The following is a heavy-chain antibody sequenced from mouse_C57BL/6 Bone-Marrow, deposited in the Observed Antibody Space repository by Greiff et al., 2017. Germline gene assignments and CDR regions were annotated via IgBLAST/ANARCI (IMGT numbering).Heavy chain of an antibody. J-gene: IGHJ4*01. Sequence: VRLQESGAELAKPGASVKLSCKASGYTFTSYWMHWVKQRPGQGLEWIGYINPSSGYTKYNQKFKDKATLTADKSSSTAYMQLSSLTYEDSAVYYCARWSYEDYYAMDYWGQGTSVTVSS. CDR2: INPSSGYT. CDR3: ARWSYEDYYAMDY. D-gene: IGHD1-1*01. V-gene: IGHV1-7*01. CDR1: GYTFTSYW.